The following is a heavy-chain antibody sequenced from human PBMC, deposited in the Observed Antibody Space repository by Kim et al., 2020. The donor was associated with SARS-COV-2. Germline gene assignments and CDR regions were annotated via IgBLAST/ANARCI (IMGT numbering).Heavy chain of an antibody. CDR1: GGSISSYY. CDR2: IYYSGST. D-gene: IGHD2-2*01. CDR3: ARAIRGYHCSSTSCYYYYGMDV. J-gene: IGHJ6*02. Sequence: SETLSLTCTVSGGSISSYYWSWIRQPPGKGLEWIGYIYYSGSTNYNPSLKSRVTISVDTSKNQFSLKLSSVTAADTAVYYCARAIRGYHCSSTSCYYYYGMDVWGQGATVTVSS. V-gene: IGHV4-59*13.